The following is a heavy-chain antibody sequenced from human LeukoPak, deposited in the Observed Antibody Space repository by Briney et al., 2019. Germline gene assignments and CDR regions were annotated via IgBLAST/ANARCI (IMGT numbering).Heavy chain of an antibody. J-gene: IGHJ3*02. D-gene: IGHD3-22*01. CDR1: GFTFSSYG. Sequence: GGSLRLSCAASGFTFSSYGMHWVRQAPGKGLEWVAVIWYDGSNKYYADSVKGRFTISRDNSKNTLYLQMNSLRAEDTAVYYCAKTGRITMIVVDAFDIWGQGTMVTVSS. V-gene: IGHV3-33*06. CDR3: AKTGRITMIVVDAFDI. CDR2: IWYDGSNK.